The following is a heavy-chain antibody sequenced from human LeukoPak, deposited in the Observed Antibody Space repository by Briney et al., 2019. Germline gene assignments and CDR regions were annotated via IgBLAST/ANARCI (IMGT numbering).Heavy chain of an antibody. D-gene: IGHD1-26*01. CDR2: INPNSGGT. CDR3: ARKGGATSLPFDY. J-gene: IGHJ4*02. CDR1: GYTFTGYY. V-gene: IGHV1-2*02. Sequence: ASVKVSCKASGYTFTGYYMHWVRQAPGQGLEWMGWINPNSGGTNYAQKFQGRVTMTRDTSISTAYMELSRLRSDDTAVYYCARKGGATSLPFDYWGQGTQVTVSS.